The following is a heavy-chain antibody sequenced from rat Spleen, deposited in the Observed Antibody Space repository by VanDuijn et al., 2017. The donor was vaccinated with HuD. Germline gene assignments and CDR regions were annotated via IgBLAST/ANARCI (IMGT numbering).Heavy chain of an antibody. CDR3: ARHFPYYGYKDVMDA. D-gene: IGHD1-9*01. J-gene: IGHJ4*01. CDR2: ISYDGGST. CDR1: GFTFSNYG. Sequence: EVQLVESGGGLVQPGRSMKLSCAASGFTFSNYGMAWVRQAPKKGLEWVAYISYDGGSTYYRDSVKGRFTISRDNAKSTLYLQMDSLRSEDTATYYCARHFPYYGYKDVMDAWGQGASVTVSS. V-gene: IGHV5-25*01.